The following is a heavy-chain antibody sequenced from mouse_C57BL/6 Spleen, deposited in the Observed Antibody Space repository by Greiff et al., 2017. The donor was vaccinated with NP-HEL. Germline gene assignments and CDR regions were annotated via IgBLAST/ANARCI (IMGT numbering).Heavy chain of an antibody. Sequence: EVQLQESGPGLVKPSQSLSLPCSVTGYSITSGYYWNWIRQFPGNKLEWMGYISYDGSNNYNPSLKNRISITRDTSKNQFFLKLNSVTTEDTATYYCARDDYGYDGYYFDYWGQGTTLTVSS. CDR2: ISYDGSN. CDR1: GYSITSGYY. J-gene: IGHJ2*01. CDR3: ARDDYGYDGYYFDY. V-gene: IGHV3-6*01. D-gene: IGHD2-2*01.